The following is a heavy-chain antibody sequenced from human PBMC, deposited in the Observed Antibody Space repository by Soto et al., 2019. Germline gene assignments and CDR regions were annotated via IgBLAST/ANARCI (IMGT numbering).Heavy chain of an antibody. CDR3: ASTIFGLQYYYYGMDV. CDR1: GFTVSSNY. J-gene: IGHJ6*02. D-gene: IGHD3-3*01. V-gene: IGHV3-53*01. Sequence: GGSLRLSCAASGFTVSSNYMSWVRQAPGKGLEWVSVIYSGGSTYYADSVKGRFTISRDNSKNTLYLQMNSLRAEDTAVYYCASTIFGLQYYYYGMDVWGQGTTVTVSS. CDR2: IYSGGST.